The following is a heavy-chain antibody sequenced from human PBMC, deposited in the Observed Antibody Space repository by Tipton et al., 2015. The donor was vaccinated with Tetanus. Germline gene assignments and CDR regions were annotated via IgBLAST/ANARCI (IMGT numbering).Heavy chain of an antibody. CDR1: GALITTGGYS. CDR2: IYQTDST. V-gene: IGHV4-30-2*01. J-gene: IGHJ4*02. Sequence: TLSLTCNVSGALITTGGYSWGWIRQPPGQGLGWLGYIYQTDSTYYNPSVRSRLSLSLQRSKNQVSLKLSSVTAADTAVYYCVRGRGLGAYSFGFEYWGQGALVTVSS. D-gene: IGHD2-21*01. CDR3: VRGRGLGAYSFGFEY.